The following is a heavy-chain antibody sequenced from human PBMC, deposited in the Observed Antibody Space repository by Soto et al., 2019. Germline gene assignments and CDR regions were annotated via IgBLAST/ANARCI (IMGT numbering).Heavy chain of an antibody. V-gene: IGHV1-3*01. CDR2: INAGNGNT. CDR3: ARDLITMVRGVPNNWFDP. Sequence: GASVKVSCKASGYTFTSYAMHWVRQAPGQRLEWMGWINAGNGNTKYSQKFQGRVTITRDTSASTAYMELSSLRSEDTAVYYCARDLITMVRGVPNNWFDPWGQGTLVTVSS. D-gene: IGHD3-10*01. J-gene: IGHJ5*02. CDR1: GYTFTSYA.